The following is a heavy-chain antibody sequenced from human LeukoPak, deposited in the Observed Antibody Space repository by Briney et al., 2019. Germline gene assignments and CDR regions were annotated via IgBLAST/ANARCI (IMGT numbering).Heavy chain of an antibody. D-gene: IGHD1-14*01. V-gene: IGHV3-30*03. CDR1: GFTFSSYA. J-gene: IGHJ4*02. Sequence: GGSLRLSCAASGFTFSSYAMSWVRQAPGKGLEWVTEISFDGSNKHYVDSVKGRFTISRDNSKNTLYLQMNSLSAEDTAVYYCAAYHVSHSESGYWGQGTLVTVSS. CDR2: ISFDGSNK. CDR3: AAYHVSHSESGY.